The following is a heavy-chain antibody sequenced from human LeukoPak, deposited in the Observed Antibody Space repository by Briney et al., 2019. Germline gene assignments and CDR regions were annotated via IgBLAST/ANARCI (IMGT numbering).Heavy chain of an antibody. CDR3: ARHTLWRFDY. CDR2: INQDGGTE. D-gene: IGHD1-1*01. J-gene: IGHJ4*02. V-gene: IGHV3-7*01. Sequence: GGSLRLSCAAYGFTFTKYLLTWVRQAPGKGLEWVANINQDGGTEYYVDSMKGRFTISRDNAKNLVYLQINSLRAEDTAVYFCARHTLWRFDYWGQGALVTVSS. CDR1: GFTFTKYL.